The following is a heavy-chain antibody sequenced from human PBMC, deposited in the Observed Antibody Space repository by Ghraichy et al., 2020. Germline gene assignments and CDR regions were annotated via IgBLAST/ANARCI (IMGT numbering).Heavy chain of an antibody. V-gene: IGHV3-21*01. J-gene: IGHJ4*02. CDR2: ISTSSSHM. CDR3: TTMIVGATPDF. Sequence: GGSLRLSCAASGFTFSNYSMSWVRQAPGKGLEWVSSISTSSSHMYYADSVKGRFTISRDNAKNSVYLQMNSLRAEDTAVYYCTTMIVGATPDFWGQGTLVTVSS. D-gene: IGHD1-26*01. CDR1: GFTFSNYS.